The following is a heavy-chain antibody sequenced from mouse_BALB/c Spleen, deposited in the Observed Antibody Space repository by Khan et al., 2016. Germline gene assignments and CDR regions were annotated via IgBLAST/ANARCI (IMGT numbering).Heavy chain of an antibody. CDR2: IDPANGNT. CDR1: GFNIKDTY. J-gene: IGHJ2*01. Sequence: VQLQQSGAELVKPGASVKLSCTASGFNIKDTYIHWVKQRPEQGLEWIGRIDPANGNTKYDPKFQGKATITTDISSNTAYLQLSSLTSEDTAVSYCAIDYGNHYFDYWGQGTTLTVSS. CDR3: AIDYGNHYFDY. D-gene: IGHD2-1*01. V-gene: IGHV14-3*02.